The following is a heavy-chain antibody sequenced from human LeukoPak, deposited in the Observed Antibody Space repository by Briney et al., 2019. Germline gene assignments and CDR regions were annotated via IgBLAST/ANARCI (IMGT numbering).Heavy chain of an antibody. V-gene: IGHV3-30*03. CDR2: ISYDGSNR. Sequence: GGSLRLSCAASGFTFSSYSMNWVRQAPGKGLEWVAVISYDGSNRYYADSVKGRFTISRDNAKNSLYLQMNSLRAEDTAVYYCARGKEVVPAAGNWFDPWGQGTLVTVSS. D-gene: IGHD2-2*01. CDR3: ARGKEVVPAAGNWFDP. CDR1: GFTFSSYS. J-gene: IGHJ5*02.